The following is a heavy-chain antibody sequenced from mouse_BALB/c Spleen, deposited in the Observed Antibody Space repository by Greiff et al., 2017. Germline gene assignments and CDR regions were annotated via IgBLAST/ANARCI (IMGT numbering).Heavy chain of an antibody. CDR2: ISSGGST. CDR3: ARESGYYFYFDY. Sequence: EVKLMESGGGLVKPGGSLKLSCAASGFTFSSYAMSWVRQTPGKRLEWVASISSGGSTYYPDSVKGRFTISRDNARNILYLQMSSLRSEDTAMYYCARESGYYFYFDYWGQGTTLTVSS. CDR1: GFTFSSYA. J-gene: IGHJ2*01. D-gene: IGHD2-3*01. V-gene: IGHV5-6-5*01.